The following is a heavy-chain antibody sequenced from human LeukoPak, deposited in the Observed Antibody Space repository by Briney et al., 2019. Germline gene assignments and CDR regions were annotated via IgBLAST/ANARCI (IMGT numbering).Heavy chain of an antibody. V-gene: IGHV4-31*03. CDR3: AREVPRYYDSSGAPFSAFDI. Sequence: SQTLSLTCTVSGGSISSGGYSWSWIRQHPGKGLEWIGYIYYSGSTHYNPSLKSRVTISVDTSKNQFSLKLSSVTAADTAVYYCAREVPRYYDSSGAPFSAFDIWGQGTMVTVSS. CDR2: IYYSGST. J-gene: IGHJ3*02. CDR1: GGSISSGGYS. D-gene: IGHD3-22*01.